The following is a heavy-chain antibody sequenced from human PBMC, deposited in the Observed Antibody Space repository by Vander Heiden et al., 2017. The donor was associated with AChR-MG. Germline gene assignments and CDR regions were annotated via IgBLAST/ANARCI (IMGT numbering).Heavy chain of an antibody. D-gene: IGHD3-16*01. CDR1: GGPFRSYA. CDR2: IIPIFGTA. V-gene: IGHV1-69*01. Sequence: QVQLVQSGAEVKKPGSSVKVSCQASGGPFRSYAISWVRQAPGQGLEWRGGIIPIFGTANYAQKFQGRVTITADESTSTAYMELSSLRSEDTAVYYCARVRGYYYYDGMDVWGQGTTVTVSS. CDR3: ARVRGYYYYDGMDV. J-gene: IGHJ6*02.